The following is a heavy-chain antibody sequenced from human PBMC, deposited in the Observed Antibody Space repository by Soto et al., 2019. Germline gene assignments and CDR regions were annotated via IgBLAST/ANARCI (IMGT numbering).Heavy chain of an antibody. CDR2: INPKSGVT. J-gene: IGHJ4*02. D-gene: IGHD4-17*01. Sequence: QGQLVQSGAEVKNPGASVKVSCKASGYTFTGYYIHSVRQAPGQGLEWMGWINPKSGVTNYAQKFQGRVTMITDTSISTAYMELSRLRSDDTAVYYCARDMAYGDFLPALFWGKGTLGTVSS. V-gene: IGHV1-2*02. CDR3: ARDMAYGDFLPALF. CDR1: GYTFTGYY.